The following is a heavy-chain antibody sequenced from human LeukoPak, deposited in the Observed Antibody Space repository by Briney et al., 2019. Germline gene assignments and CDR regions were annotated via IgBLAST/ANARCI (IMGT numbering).Heavy chain of an antibody. J-gene: IGHJ5*02. CDR1: GFPFSSYS. V-gene: IGHV3-21*01. CDR3: ARVAPEP. Sequence: GGSLRLSCAASGFPFSSYSMNWVRRAPGRGLEWVSSISTRIDYMYYADTVKGRFTISRDNAKNSLYLQMNSLRAEDTAVYYCARVAPEPWGQGTLVTVSS. CDR2: ISTRIDYM.